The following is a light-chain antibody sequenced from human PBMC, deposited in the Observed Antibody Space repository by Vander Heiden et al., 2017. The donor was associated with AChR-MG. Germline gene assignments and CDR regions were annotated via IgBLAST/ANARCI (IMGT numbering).Light chain of an antibody. CDR3: QQYGRSPWT. V-gene: IGKV3-20*01. J-gene: IGKJ1*01. CDR1: QTISSSY. CDR2: GAS. Sequence: EIVLTQSPGTLSLSPGERATLSCSASQTISSSYLAWYQRNPGQAPRLLIYGASSRATGIPDRFSGSESGTDFTLTISRLEPEDFAVYYCQQYGRSPWTFGQGTKVEIK.